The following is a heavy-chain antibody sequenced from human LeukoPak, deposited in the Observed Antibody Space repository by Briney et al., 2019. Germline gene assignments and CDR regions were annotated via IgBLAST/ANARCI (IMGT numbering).Heavy chain of an antibody. CDR3: ARVSPYYYDSSGSVDY. V-gene: IGHV3-48*02. D-gene: IGHD3-22*01. CDR2: ISSSSSSI. CDR1: GFTFSDYS. J-gene: IGHJ4*02. Sequence: PGGSLRLSCTVSGFTFSDYSMNWVRQAPGKGLEWVSYISSSSSSIYYADSVKGRFTISRDNAENSLYLQMNSLRDEDTAVYYCARVSPYYYDSSGSVDYWGQGTLVTVSS.